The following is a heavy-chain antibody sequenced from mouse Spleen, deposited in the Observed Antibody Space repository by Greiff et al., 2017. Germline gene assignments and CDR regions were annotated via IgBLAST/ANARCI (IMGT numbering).Heavy chain of an antibody. D-gene: IGHD1-1*01. CDR3: AREEYYYYGSSYDGY. J-gene: IGHJ2*01. Sequence: ESGPGLVKPSQSLSLTCSVTGYSITSGYYWNWIRQFPGNKLEWMGYISYDGSNNYNPSLKNRISITRDTSKNQFFLKLNSVTTEDTATYYCAREEYYYYGSSYDGYWGQGTTLTVSS. CDR2: ISYDGSN. CDR1: GYSITSGYY. V-gene: IGHV3-6*01.